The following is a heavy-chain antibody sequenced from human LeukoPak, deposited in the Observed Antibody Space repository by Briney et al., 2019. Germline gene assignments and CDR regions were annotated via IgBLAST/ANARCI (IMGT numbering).Heavy chain of an antibody. CDR3: ARRGIAVAADLDY. V-gene: IGHV1-18*01. J-gene: IGHJ4*02. CDR2: ISAYNGNT. D-gene: IGHD6-19*01. CDR1: GYTFTSYG. Sequence: ASVKVSCKASGYTFTSYGISWVRQAPGQGLEWMGWISAYNGNTNYAQKLQGRVTMTTDTSTSTAHMELRSLRSDDTAVYYCARRGIAVAADLDYWGQGTLVTVSS.